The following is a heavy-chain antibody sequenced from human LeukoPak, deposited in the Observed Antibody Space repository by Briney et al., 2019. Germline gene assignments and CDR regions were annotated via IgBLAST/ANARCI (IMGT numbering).Heavy chain of an antibody. J-gene: IGHJ4*02. V-gene: IGHV3-23*01. Sequence: PGGSLRLSCTASGFTFSGYAMAWVRQAPGKGLEWVSGITGSGDTMYYADSVKGRFTISRDNSKNTLNLQMNSLRAEDTAVYYCAKRDYYDSSGYAPLFDYWGQGTLATVSS. D-gene: IGHD3-22*01. CDR3: AKRDYYDSSGYAPLFDY. CDR2: ITGSGDTM. CDR1: GFTFSGYA.